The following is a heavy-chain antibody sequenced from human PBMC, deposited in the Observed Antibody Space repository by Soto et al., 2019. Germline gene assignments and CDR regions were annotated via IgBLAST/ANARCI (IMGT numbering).Heavy chain of an antibody. CDR2: VSIGGST. CDR3: AKRRGAGGHFDY. Sequence: GGSLRLSCAASGFTFSSYAMGWVRQGPGKGLEWVAVVSIGGSTHYADSVRGRFTISRDNSKNTLSPQMNSLTAEDTAVYFCAKRRGAGGHFDYWGQGALVTVSS. V-gene: IGHV3-23*01. CDR1: GFTFSSYA. J-gene: IGHJ4*02. D-gene: IGHD2-15*01.